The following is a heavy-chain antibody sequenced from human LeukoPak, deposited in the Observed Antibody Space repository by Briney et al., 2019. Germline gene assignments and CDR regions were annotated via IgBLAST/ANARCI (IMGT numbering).Heavy chain of an antibody. CDR1: GGSINNYY. D-gene: IGHD1-1*01. Sequence: SETLSLTCTVSGGSINNYYWSWIRQPPGKGLEWIGYIYNSGNTKYNPSLKSRVTISVDTSKNQFSLKLSSVTAADTAVYYCARAPSGTATFDYWGQGTLVTVSS. V-gene: IGHV4-59*01. J-gene: IGHJ4*02. CDR2: IYNSGNT. CDR3: ARAPSGTATFDY.